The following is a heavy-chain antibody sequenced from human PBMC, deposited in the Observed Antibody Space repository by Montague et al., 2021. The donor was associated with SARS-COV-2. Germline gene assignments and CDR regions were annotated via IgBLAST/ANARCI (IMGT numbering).Heavy chain of an antibody. D-gene: IGHD4-23*01. Sequence: PALVKPTQTLTLTCTFSGFSLSTSGMCVSWIRQPPGKALEWLTLXDWDDGKYYSTSLKTRLTISKDTSKNQVVLTMTNVDPVDTATYYCARSYGTTVVTRAFDYWGQGTLVTVSS. V-gene: IGHV2-70*01. CDR3: ARSYGTTVVTRAFDY. J-gene: IGHJ4*02. CDR1: GFSLSTSGMC. CDR2: XDWDDGK.